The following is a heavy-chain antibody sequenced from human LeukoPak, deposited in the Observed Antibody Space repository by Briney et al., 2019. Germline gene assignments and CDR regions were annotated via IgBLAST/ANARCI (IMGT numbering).Heavy chain of an antibody. CDR1: GFTFDDYA. Sequence: GGSLRLSCAASGFTFDDYAMHWVRQASGKGLEWVSHITWDGGSTHYADSVEGRFTISRDNRENSLYLQMNSLRPEDTALYYCAKDRAARGRGNYFYRDVWGKGTTVTVSS. CDR3: AKDRAARGRGNYFYRDV. CDR2: ITWDGGST. V-gene: IGHV3-43D*03. J-gene: IGHJ6*03. D-gene: IGHD2/OR15-2a*01.